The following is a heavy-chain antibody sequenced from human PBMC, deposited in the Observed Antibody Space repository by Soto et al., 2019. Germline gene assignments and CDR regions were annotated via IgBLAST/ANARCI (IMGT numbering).Heavy chain of an antibody. Sequence: GGSLRLSCAASGFTFSSYGMHWVRQAPGKGLEWVAVISYDGSNKYYADSVEGRFTTSRDNSKNTLYLQMNSLRAEDTAVYYCAKDFGYWGQGTLVTVSS. V-gene: IGHV3-30*18. CDR3: AKDFGY. J-gene: IGHJ4*02. CDR2: ISYDGSNK. CDR1: GFTFSSYG.